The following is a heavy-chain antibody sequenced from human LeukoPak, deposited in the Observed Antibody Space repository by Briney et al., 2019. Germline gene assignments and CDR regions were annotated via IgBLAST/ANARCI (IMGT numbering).Heavy chain of an antibody. CDR1: GYTFTGYY. J-gene: IGHJ5*02. D-gene: IGHD1-26*01. Sequence: ASVSVSCEASGYTFTGYYMNWVRQAPGQGLEWMGWINPNSGGSNYAQKFQGRVTMTRDTSISTAYMELSRLRSDDTAVYYCARGGGSYWVDWFDPWGQGTLVTVSS. CDR3: ARGGGSYWVDWFDP. V-gene: IGHV1-2*02. CDR2: INPNSGGS.